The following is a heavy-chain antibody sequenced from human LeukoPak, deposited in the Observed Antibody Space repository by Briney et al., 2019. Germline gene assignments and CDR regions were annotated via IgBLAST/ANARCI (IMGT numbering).Heavy chain of an antibody. J-gene: IGHJ4*02. V-gene: IGHV3-7*05. Sequence: GGSLRLSCAASGFTFSSYWMSWVRQAPGKGLEWVANINEDGSEMYYVDSVKGRFTISRDNAMNSLYPQMSGLRAEDTAIYYCARGRGPAYWGQGTLVTVSS. CDR2: INEDGSEM. CDR3: ARGRGPAY. D-gene: IGHD3-10*01. CDR1: GFTFSSYW.